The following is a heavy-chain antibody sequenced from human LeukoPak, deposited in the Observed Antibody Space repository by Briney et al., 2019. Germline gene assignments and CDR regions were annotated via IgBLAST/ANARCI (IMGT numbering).Heavy chain of an antibody. CDR2: ISAYNGNT. CDR1: GYTFATYG. J-gene: IGHJ6*03. CDR3: ARSPTIFGVVTTYYYYYYYMDV. D-gene: IGHD3-3*01. V-gene: IGHV1-18*01. Sequence: ASVKVSCKASGYTFATYGVSWVRQAPGQGLEWMGWISAYNGNTNYAQKLQGRVTMTTDTSTSTAYMELSSLRSEDTAVYYCARSPTIFGVVTTYYYYYYYMDVWGKGTTVTVSS.